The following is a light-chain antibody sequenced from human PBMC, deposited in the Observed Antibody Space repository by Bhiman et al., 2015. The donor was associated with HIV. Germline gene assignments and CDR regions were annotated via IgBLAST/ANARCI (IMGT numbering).Light chain of an antibody. CDR3: GTWDSSLSAGGV. CDR2: DND. CDR1: ASNIGKNF. J-gene: IGLJ1*01. Sequence: QSVLTQSPSVSAAPGQRVTISCSGNASNIGKNFVSWYQQFPGTAPKLLIYDNDKRPSGIPDRFSGSKSDTSASLGITGLQTGDEADYYCGTWDSSLSAGGVFGTGTKVTVL. V-gene: IGLV1-51*01.